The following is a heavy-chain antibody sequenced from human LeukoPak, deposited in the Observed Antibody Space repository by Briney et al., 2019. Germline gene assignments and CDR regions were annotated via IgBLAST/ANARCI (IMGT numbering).Heavy chain of an antibody. J-gene: IGHJ4*02. V-gene: IGHV1-18*01. CDR3: SRSVDYALDY. D-gene: IGHD4-17*01. CDR1: GYSFSSPG. CDR2: ISIYSGNT. Sequence: GATAKVYCKASGYSFSSPGISWARQDPGQRLQGMGWISIYSGNTNYAQKFQGRVTMTTDTSTTTVYMEVRSLRFDDAAVYYCSRSVDYALDYWGQGTLVTVSS.